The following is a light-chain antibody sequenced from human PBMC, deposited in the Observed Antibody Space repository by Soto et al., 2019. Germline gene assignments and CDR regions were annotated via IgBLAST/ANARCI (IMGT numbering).Light chain of an antibody. Sequence: EIVLTQSPATLSLSPGDRATLSCRASQTISSSYLAWYQLKPGQVPRLLMYSASSRATGIPDRFSGSGSGTDFTLTISRLESEDFAVYYCQQSSRSPVTFGQGTRLDIK. CDR2: SAS. V-gene: IGKV3-20*01. CDR1: QTISSSY. J-gene: IGKJ5*01. CDR3: QQSSRSPVT.